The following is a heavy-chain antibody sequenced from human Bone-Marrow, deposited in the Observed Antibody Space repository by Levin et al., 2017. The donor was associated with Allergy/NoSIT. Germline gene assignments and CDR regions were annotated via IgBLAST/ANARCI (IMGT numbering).Heavy chain of an antibody. CDR1: GFTFNQYA. J-gene: IGHJ3*01. CDR2: IGWKTGAV. Sequence: HPGGSLRLSCAASGFTFNQYAMHWVRQVPGRGLEWVSGIGWKTGAVGYADSVKGRFTISRDNAKNSLYLQMNSLRAEDTALYYCVKGHSPVGWPAGWGGVFDVWGQGTLLTVSS. D-gene: IGHD4-23*01. V-gene: IGHV3-9*01. CDR3: VKGHSPVGWPAGWGGVFDV.